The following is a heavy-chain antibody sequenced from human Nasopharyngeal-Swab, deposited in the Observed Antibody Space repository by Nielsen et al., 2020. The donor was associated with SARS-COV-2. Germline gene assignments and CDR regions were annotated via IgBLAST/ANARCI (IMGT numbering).Heavy chain of an antibody. CDR3: ATPRGTMIDPLDY. CDR1: GFTFSSYW. V-gene: IGHV3-74*01. Sequence: GESLKISCAASGFTFSSYWMHWVRQVPGKGLVWVSRINRDGSSTNFADSVKGRFTISRDNAKNTLYLQMNSLRAEDTAVYYCATPRGTMIDPLDYWGQGTLVTVSS. D-gene: IGHD3-22*01. J-gene: IGHJ4*02. CDR2: INRDGSST.